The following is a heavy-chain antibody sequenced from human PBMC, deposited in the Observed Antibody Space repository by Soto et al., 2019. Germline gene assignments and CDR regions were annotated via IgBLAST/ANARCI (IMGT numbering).Heavy chain of an antibody. CDR3: ARAYWGIVVVTAIPGEWPDAFDI. CDR1: GGTFSGHY. J-gene: IGHJ3*02. D-gene: IGHD2-21*02. V-gene: IGHV4-34*01. Sequence: PSETLSLTCAVYGGTFSGHYWTWIRQSPGKGLEWIGEIYHTGSSNYNRALRGRVTMSVDTSKNQFSLKLTSVTAADTAVYYCARAYWGIVVVTAIPGEWPDAFDIWGQGTMVTVSS. CDR2: IYHTGSS.